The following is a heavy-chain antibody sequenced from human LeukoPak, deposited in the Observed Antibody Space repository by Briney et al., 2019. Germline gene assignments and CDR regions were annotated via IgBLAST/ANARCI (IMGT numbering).Heavy chain of an antibody. V-gene: IGHV4-34*01. J-gene: IGHJ4*02. D-gene: IGHD3-22*01. CDR1: GGSFGGYY. CDR3: ARGNRHRDYYDSSGYDY. CDR2: INHSGST. Sequence: SETLSLTCAVYGGSFGGYYWSWIRQPPGKGLEWIGEINHSGSTNYNPSLKSRVTVSVDTSKNQFSLKLSSVTAADTAVYYCARGNRHRDYYDSSGYDYWGQGTLVTVSS.